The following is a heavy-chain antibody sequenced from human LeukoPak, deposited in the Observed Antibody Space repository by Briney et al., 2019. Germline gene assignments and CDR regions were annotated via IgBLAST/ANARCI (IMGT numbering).Heavy chain of an antibody. CDR2: ISSSSSYI. J-gene: IGHJ4*02. CDR1: GFTFSSYS. D-gene: IGHD1-26*01. CDR3: ARGIVGGFSRKVTNYFDY. Sequence: PGGSLRLSCAASGFTFSSYSMNWVRQAPGKGLEWVSSISSSSSYIYYADSVKGRFTISRDNARNSLYLQMNSLRAEDTAVYYCARGIVGGFSRKVTNYFDYWGQGTLVTVSS. V-gene: IGHV3-21*01.